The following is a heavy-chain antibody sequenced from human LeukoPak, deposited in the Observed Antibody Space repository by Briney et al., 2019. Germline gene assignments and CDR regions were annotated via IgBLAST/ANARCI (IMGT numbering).Heavy chain of an antibody. J-gene: IGHJ4*02. CDR1: GFTFSSYA. Sequence: GGSLRLSCAASGFTFSSYAMSWVRQAPGKGLEWVSAISGSGGSTYYADSVKGRFTISRDNAKNSLYLQMNSLRTEDTAVYYCARERSGSNQNWGQGTLVSVSS. CDR3: ARERSGSNQN. CDR2: ISGSGGST. V-gene: IGHV3-23*01. D-gene: IGHD3-10*01.